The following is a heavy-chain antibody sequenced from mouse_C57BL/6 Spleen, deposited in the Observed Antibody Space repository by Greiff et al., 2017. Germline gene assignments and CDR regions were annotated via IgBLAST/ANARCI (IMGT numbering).Heavy chain of an antibody. CDR3: ARRGSSYGNYFGY. CDR1: GYSFTSYY. J-gene: IGHJ2*01. Sequence: VQLQQSGPELVKPGASVKISCKASGYSFTSYYIHWVKQRPGQGLEWIGWIYPGSGNTKYNEKFKGKATLTADTSSSTAYMQLSSLTSEDSAVYYCARRGSSYGNYFGYWGQGTTLTVSS. V-gene: IGHV1-66*01. CDR2: IYPGSGNT. D-gene: IGHD1-1*01.